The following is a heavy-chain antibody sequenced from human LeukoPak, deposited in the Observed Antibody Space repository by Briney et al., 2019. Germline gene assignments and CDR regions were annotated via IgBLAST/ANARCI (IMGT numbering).Heavy chain of an antibody. Sequence: SETLSLTCAVSGASISGSGYYWGWIRQPPGKGLEWIGNIYSSGSTYYNASLQSRVTISIDTSKNQFSLRLNSVTAADTAMYYCAKSGGYGLIDYWGQGTRVTVSS. V-gene: IGHV4-39*01. D-gene: IGHD1-26*01. CDR3: AKSGGYGLIDY. J-gene: IGHJ4*02. CDR2: IYSSGST. CDR1: GASISGSGYY.